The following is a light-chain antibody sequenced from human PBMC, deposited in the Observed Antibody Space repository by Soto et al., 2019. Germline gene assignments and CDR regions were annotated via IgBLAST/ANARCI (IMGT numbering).Light chain of an antibody. CDR2: KIS. CDR1: QRLVYSDGNTY. Sequence: DVVMTQSPLSLPVTLGQSASISCRSGQRLVYSDGNTYLSWFHQRPGQSPRRLIYKISNRDSGGPDRFSGSGSGTDFTLKISRVEAEDVGIYFCMQGTHWPPTFGQGTRLEIK. V-gene: IGKV2-30*01. CDR3: MQGTHWPPT. J-gene: IGKJ5*01.